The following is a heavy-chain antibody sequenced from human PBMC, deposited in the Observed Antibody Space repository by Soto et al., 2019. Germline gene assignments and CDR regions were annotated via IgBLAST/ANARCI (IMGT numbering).Heavy chain of an antibody. CDR3: ARSVFP. CDR1: DGSISSGGYY. Sequence: QVQLQESGPGLVKPSQTLSLTCTVSDGSISSGGYYWNWIRQHPGKGLEWIGYIYYSGSTYYNPSIKSRVSISVDTSKNHFSLKLTSVTAADTAVYYCARSVFPWGRGTLVTVSS. CDR2: IYYSGST. V-gene: IGHV4-31*03. J-gene: IGHJ5*02.